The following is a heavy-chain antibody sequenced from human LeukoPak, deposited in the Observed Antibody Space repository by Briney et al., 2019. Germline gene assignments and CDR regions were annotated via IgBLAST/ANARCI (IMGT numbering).Heavy chain of an antibody. CDR1: GFTFSSYE. V-gene: IGHV3-48*03. CDR2: ISSSGSTI. J-gene: IGHJ4*02. Sequence: GGSLRLSCAASGFTFSSYEMNWVRQAPGKGLEWVSYISSSGSTIYYADSVKGRFTISRDNAKNSLYLQMNSLRAEDTAVYYCARGGRDYYGSGSPFDYWGQGTLVTVSS. D-gene: IGHD3-10*01. CDR3: ARGGRDYYGSGSPFDY.